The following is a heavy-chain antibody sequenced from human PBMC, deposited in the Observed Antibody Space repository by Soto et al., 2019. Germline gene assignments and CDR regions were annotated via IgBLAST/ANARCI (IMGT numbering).Heavy chain of an antibody. J-gene: IGHJ6*03. CDR2: AYYSGST. V-gene: IGHV4-39*01. D-gene: IGHD5-12*01. CDR3: ARALGIVATMDYYYMDV. Sequence: SETLSLTCTVSGGSISSSIYYWGWIRQPPGKGLEWIGSAYYSGSTYYNPSLKSRVTISVDMSKNQFSLKLSSVTAADTAVYYCARALGIVATMDYYYMDVWGKGTTVTVSS. CDR1: GGSISSSIYY.